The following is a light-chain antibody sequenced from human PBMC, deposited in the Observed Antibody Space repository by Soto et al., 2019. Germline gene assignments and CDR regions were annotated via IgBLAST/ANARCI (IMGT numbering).Light chain of an antibody. CDR1: QSVSDSY. Sequence: EIVLTQSPGTLSLSPGERATISCRASQSVSDSYLAWYQQKPGQAPRLLIYASSRATGIPDRFSGSGSGTDFTLTISRLEPEDFAVYYCQHYGTSGLFGPGTKVDIK. CDR3: QHYGTSGL. J-gene: IGKJ3*01. CDR2: AS. V-gene: IGKV3-20*01.